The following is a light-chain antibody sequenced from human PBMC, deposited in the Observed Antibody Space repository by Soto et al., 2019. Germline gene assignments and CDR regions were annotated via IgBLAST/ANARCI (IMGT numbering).Light chain of an antibody. CDR2: RND. Sequence: QSVLTQPPSASGTPGQRVTISCFGSSSNIGKYNVYWYQQLPGTTPKLLIYRNDQRPSGVPDRFSASKSGTSASLAISGLRSEDEADYYCAVWDDRLHGMFGGGPSSPS. V-gene: IGLV1-47*01. CDR3: AVWDDRLHGM. CDR1: SSNIGKYN. J-gene: IGLJ3*02.